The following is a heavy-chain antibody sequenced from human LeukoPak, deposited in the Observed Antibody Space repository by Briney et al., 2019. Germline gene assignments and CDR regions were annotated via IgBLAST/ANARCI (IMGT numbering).Heavy chain of an antibody. Sequence: GASVKVSCKASGYTFTSYGISWVRQAPGQGLEWMGWISAYNGNTNYAQKLQGRVTMTTDTSTSTAYMELRSLRSDDTAVYYCARVNKARYHPLQPAASPKAPFDIWGQGTMVTVSS. V-gene: IGHV1-18*01. J-gene: IGHJ3*02. CDR3: ARVNKARYHPLQPAASPKAPFDI. CDR1: GYTFTSYG. D-gene: IGHD2-2*01. CDR2: ISAYNGNT.